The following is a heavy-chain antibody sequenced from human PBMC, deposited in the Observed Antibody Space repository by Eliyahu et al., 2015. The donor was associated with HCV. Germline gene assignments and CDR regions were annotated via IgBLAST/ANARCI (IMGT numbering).Heavy chain of an antibody. CDR2: ISGSGGST. CDR3: AILVIAARPYYYYGMDV. Sequence: EVQLLESGGGLVQPGGSLRLSCXASGFTFSSYAMSWVRQAPGKGLEWVSAISGSGGSTYYADSVKGRFTISRDNSKNTLYLQMNSLRAEDTAVYYCAILVIAARPYYYYGMDVWGQGTTVTVSS. D-gene: IGHD6-6*01. V-gene: IGHV3-23*01. CDR1: GFTFSSYA. J-gene: IGHJ6*02.